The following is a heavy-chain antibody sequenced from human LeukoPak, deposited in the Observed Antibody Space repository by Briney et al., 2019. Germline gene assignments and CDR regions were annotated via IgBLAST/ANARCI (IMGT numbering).Heavy chain of an antibody. CDR3: ARDSLSMLGGDVYWYFDL. CDR1: GGSISSSHYD. D-gene: IGHD4-17*01. CDR2: IYSGGTT. J-gene: IGHJ2*01. V-gene: IGHV4-39*07. Sequence: SETLSLTCTVSGGSISSSHYDWGWIRQPPGKGLEWIVSIYSGGTTSYSPSLESRVTISVDTSENQFSLKLSSVTAADTAIYYCARDSLSMLGGDVYWYFDLWGRGTLVTVSS.